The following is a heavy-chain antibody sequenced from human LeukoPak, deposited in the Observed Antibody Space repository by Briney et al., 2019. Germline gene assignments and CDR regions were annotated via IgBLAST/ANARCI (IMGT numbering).Heavy chain of an antibody. Sequence: PGGSLRLSCAASGFTFSSYGMHWVRQAPGKGLEWVAVISYDGSNKYYADSVKGRFTISRDNSKNTLYLQMNSLRAEDTAVYYCAKDSRFTVTTGPLDYWGQGTLVTVSS. CDR1: GFTFSSYG. D-gene: IGHD4-17*01. J-gene: IGHJ4*02. CDR3: AKDSRFTVTTGPLDY. V-gene: IGHV3-30*18. CDR2: ISYDGSNK.